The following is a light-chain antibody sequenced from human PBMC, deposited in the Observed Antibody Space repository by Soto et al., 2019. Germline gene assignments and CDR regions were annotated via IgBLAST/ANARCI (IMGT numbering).Light chain of an antibody. Sequence: EIVLTQSPGTLSLSPGERATRSCRASQSVSSNYLAWYQQKPGQAPRLLIYGASTRATGIPDRFSGSGSGTDFTLTISRLEPEDFAMYYCQQYGSSPRLTFGGGTQVEIK. CDR1: QSVSSNY. J-gene: IGKJ4*01. V-gene: IGKV3-20*01. CDR2: GAS. CDR3: QQYGSSPRLT.